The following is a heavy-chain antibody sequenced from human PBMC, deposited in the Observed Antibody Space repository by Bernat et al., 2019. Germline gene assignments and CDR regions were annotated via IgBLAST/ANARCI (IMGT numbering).Heavy chain of an antibody. CDR2: IWYDGSNE. CDR3: AKDLYRKHYWYFDL. J-gene: IGHJ2*01. D-gene: IGHD1-26*01. CDR1: GFTFSSYD. V-gene: IGHV3-33*06. Sequence: QVQLVESGGGVVQPGRSLRLSCAASGFTFSSYDMHWVRQAPGKGLEWVAVIWYDGSNEYYADSVKGRFTISRDNSKNTLYLQMNSLRAEDTAVYYCAKDLYRKHYWYFDLWGRGTLVTVSS.